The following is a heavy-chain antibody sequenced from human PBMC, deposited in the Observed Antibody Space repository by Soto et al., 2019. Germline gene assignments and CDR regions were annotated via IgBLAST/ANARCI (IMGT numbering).Heavy chain of an antibody. Sequence: GESLKISCKGSGYSFTSYWIGWVRQMPGKGLEWMGIIYPGDSDTRYSPSFQGQVTISADKSISTAYLQWSSLKASDTAMYYCARGNTMVRGSHYYYYYGMDVWGQGTTVTVSS. CDR3: ARGNTMVRGSHYYYYYGMDV. V-gene: IGHV5-51*01. D-gene: IGHD3-10*01. CDR2: IYPGDSDT. J-gene: IGHJ6*02. CDR1: GYSFTSYW.